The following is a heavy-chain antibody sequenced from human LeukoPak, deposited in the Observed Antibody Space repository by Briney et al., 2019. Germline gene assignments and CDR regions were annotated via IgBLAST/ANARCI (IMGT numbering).Heavy chain of an antibody. CDR1: GVSFSGYY. CDR3: ARGLNSSGWYGSLYYFDY. CDR2: INHSGST. V-gene: IGHV4-34*01. Sequence: SETLSLTCAVYGVSFSGYYWSWIRQPPGKGLEWIGEINHSGSTNYNPSLKSRVTISVDTSKNQFSLKLSSVTAADTAVYYCARGLNSSGWYGSLYYFDYWGQGTLVTVSS. J-gene: IGHJ4*02. D-gene: IGHD6-19*01.